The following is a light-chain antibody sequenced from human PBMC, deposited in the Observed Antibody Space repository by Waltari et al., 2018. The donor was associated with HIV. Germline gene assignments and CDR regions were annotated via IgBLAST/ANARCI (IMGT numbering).Light chain of an antibody. J-gene: IGKJ2*01. CDR3: QQYYNWPYT. CDR2: GAS. CDR1: QSVSSN. Sequence: EIVMTQSPATLSASPVERATLSCRASQSVSSNLAWYQQKPGQAPRLLIYGASTRATGIPARFSGSGSGTEFTLTLSSLQSEDFAVYFCQQYYNWPYTFGQGTKLEIK. V-gene: IGKV3-15*01.